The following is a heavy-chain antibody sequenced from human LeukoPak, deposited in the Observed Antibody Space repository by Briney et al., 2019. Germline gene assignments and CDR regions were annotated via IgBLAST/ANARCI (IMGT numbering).Heavy chain of an antibody. CDR1: GGSISSYY. Sequence: SETLSLTCTVSGGSISSYYWSWIRQPPGKGLEWIGYIYYSGSTNYNPSLKSRVTISVDTSKNQFSLKLSSVTAADTAVYYCARHLEEPFDYWGQGTLVTVSS. CDR2: IYYSGST. J-gene: IGHJ4*02. V-gene: IGHV4-59*08. D-gene: IGHD1-14*01. CDR3: ARHLEEPFDY.